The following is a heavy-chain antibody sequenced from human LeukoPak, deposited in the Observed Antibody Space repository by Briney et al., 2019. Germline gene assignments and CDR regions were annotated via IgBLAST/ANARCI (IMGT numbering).Heavy chain of an antibody. CDR1: GYTFTSYD. J-gene: IGHJ6*02. D-gene: IGHD6-13*01. CDR2: MNPNSGNT. CDR3: ARDGSSWYGGYYYYGMDV. Sequence: ASVKLSCKASGYTFTSYDINWVRQATGQGLEGMGWMNPNSGNTGYAQKFQGRVTMTRNTSISTAYMELSSLRSEDTAVYYCARDGSSWYGGYYYYGMDVWGQGTTVTVSS. V-gene: IGHV1-8*01.